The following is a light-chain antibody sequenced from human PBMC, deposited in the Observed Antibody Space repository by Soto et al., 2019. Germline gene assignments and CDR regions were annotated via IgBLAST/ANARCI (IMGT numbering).Light chain of an antibody. CDR3: CSYAGTYTYV. J-gene: IGLJ1*01. V-gene: IGLV2-11*01. CDR2: DVT. CDR1: SSDVGGYNY. Sequence: QSALTQPRSVSGSPGQSVTISCSGTSSDVGGYNYVSWFQHHPGKAPKLMIYDVTDRPSGVPDRFSGSNSGNTASLTISGLQAEDEADYYCCSYAGTYTYVFGTGTKLTVL.